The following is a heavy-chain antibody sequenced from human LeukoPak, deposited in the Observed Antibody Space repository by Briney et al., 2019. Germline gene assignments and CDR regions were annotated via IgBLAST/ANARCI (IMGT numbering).Heavy chain of an antibody. CDR3: AKRGVVIRVFLVGFHKEAYYFDS. J-gene: IGHJ4*02. CDR2: ISDSAGST. D-gene: IGHD3-10*01. Sequence: GGSLRLSCAVSGITLSNYGMSWVRQAPGKGLEWVAGISDSAGSTDYADSVKGRFTISRDNRKNTLYLQMNSLRAEDTAVYFCAKRGVVIRVFLVGFHKEAYYFDSWGQGALVTVSS. V-gene: IGHV3-23*01. CDR1: GITLSNYG.